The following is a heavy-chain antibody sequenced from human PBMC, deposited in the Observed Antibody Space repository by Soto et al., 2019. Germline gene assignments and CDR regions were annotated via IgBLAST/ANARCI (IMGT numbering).Heavy chain of an antibody. D-gene: IGHD3-22*01. CDR3: AKGNYDSSGYYPPYYYYGMDA. J-gene: IGHJ6*02. CDR1: GFTFRSYA. V-gene: IGHV3-30-3*01. CDR2: ISYDEIYK. Sequence: GGALRLSCAASGFTFRSYAMHWVRQAPGKGLEWVAIISYDEIYKYYADSVKGRFTISRDNSKNSLYLQMNSLRAEDTALYYCAKGNYDSSGYYPPYYYYGMDAWGQETMVTVSS.